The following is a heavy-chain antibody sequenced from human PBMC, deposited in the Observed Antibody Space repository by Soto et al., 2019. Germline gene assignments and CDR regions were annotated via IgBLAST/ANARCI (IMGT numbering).Heavy chain of an antibody. CDR1: GGSLSGCY. CDR2: INHSGST. CDR3: ASIVAVSFAFDI. D-gene: IGHD5-12*01. Sequence: AVSGGSLSGCYWSWIRQPPGKGLEWIGEINHSGSTNYNPSLKSRVTISVDTSKNQFSLKLSSVTAADTVLYFCASIVAVSFAFDILGQWTMVT. V-gene: IGHV4-34*01. J-gene: IGHJ3*02.